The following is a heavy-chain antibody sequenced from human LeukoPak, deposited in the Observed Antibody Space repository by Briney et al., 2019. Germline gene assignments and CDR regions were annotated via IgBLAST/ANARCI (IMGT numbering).Heavy chain of an antibody. V-gene: IGHV4-31*03. CDR3: ARVSFHSGGPGP. Sequence: PSETLSLTCTVSGGSVGTAGYFWNWIRQHPGKGLEWIGYIYYSGSTYYNPSLKSRVTISADTSTNQFSLNLSSVTAADTAVYYCARVSFHSGGPGPWGQGTLVTVSS. J-gene: IGHJ5*02. CDR2: IYYSGST. CDR1: GGSVGTAGYF. D-gene: IGHD2-15*01.